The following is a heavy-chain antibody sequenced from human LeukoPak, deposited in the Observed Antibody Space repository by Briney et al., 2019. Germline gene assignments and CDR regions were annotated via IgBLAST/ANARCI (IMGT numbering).Heavy chain of an antibody. V-gene: IGHV3-9*01. D-gene: IGHD2-2*01. J-gene: IGHJ3*02. CDR2: ISWNSGSI. Sequence: GGSLRLSCAASGFIFSNYSMNWVRQAPGKGLEWVSGISWNSGSIGYADSVKGRFTISRDNAKNSLYLQMNSLRAEDTALYYCAKDISFTIDAFDIWGQGTMVTVSS. CDR3: AKDISFTIDAFDI. CDR1: GFIFSNYS.